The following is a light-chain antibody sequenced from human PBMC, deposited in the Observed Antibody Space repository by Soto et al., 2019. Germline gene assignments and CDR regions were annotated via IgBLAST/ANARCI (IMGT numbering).Light chain of an antibody. Sequence: DIQMTQSPSTLSGSVGDRVTITCRASQTISSWLAWYQQKPGKAPKLLIYKASTLTSGVPSRFSGSGSGTEFTLTISILQPDDFATYYCQHYNSYSEAFGQGTKVELK. CDR3: QHYNSYSEA. CDR2: KAS. CDR1: QTISSW. J-gene: IGKJ1*01. V-gene: IGKV1-5*03.